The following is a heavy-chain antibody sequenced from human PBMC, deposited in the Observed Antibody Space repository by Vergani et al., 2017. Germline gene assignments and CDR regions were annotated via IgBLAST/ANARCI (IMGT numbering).Heavy chain of an antibody. V-gene: IGHV3-30*18. CDR2: ISYDGSNK. CDR1: GFTFSSYW. J-gene: IGHJ4*02. D-gene: IGHD6-19*01. CDR3: AKDPAPVAGTFPLYYFDY. Sequence: VQLVESGGGLVQPGGSLRLSCAASGFTFSSYWMHWVRQAPGKGLVWVAVISYDGSNKYYADSVKGRFTISRDNSKNTLYLQMNSLRAEDTAVYYCAKDPAPVAGTFPLYYFDYWGQGTLVTVSS.